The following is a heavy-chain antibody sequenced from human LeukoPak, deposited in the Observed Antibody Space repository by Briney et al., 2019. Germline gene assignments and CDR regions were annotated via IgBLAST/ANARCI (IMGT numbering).Heavy chain of an antibody. Sequence: SQTLSLTCAISGDGVSSNSAAWNWIRQSPSRGLEWLGRTYYRSKWYNDYAVSVKSRITINPDTSKNQFSLQLNSVTPEDTAVYYCARDPQGGYDSPYYYYYGMDVWGQGTTVTVSS. CDR3: ARDPQGGYDSPYYYYYGMDV. J-gene: IGHJ6*02. V-gene: IGHV6-1*01. CDR1: GDGVSSNSAA. D-gene: IGHD5-12*01. CDR2: TYYRSKWYN.